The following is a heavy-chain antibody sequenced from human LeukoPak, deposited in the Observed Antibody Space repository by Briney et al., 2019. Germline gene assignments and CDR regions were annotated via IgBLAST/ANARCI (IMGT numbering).Heavy chain of an antibody. CDR1: GFTFSNSG. D-gene: IGHD3-10*01. CDR2: ISFDGSNK. Sequence: GGSLRLSCAASGFTFSNSGMHWVRQAPGKGLEWVAVISFDGSNKNFADSVKGRFAVSRDNSKNTLYLQMNSLRAEDSAVYYCAKDLGSRPRYWYFDLWGRGTLVTVSS. J-gene: IGHJ2*01. CDR3: AKDLGSRPRYWYFDL. V-gene: IGHV3-30*18.